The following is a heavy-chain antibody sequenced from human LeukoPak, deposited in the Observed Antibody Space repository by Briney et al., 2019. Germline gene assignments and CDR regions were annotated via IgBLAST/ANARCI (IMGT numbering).Heavy chain of an antibody. Sequence: SETLSLTCTVSGGSISSYYWSWIRQPPGKGLEWIGYIYYSGSTNYNPSLKSRVTISVDTSKNQFSLKLSSVTAADTAVYYCARHGSSWTYFDYWGQGTLVTVSS. CDR3: ARHGSSWTYFDY. D-gene: IGHD6-13*01. J-gene: IGHJ4*02. CDR1: GGSISSYY. CDR2: IYYSGST. V-gene: IGHV4-59*08.